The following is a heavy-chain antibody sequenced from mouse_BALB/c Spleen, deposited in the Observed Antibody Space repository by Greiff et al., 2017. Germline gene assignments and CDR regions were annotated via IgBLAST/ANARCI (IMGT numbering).Heavy chain of an antibody. J-gene: IGHJ3*01. V-gene: IGHV5-6-5*01. D-gene: IGHD2-3*01. Sequence: EVKLMESGGGLVKPGGSLKLSCAASGFTFSSYAMSWVRQTPEKRLEWVAAISSGGSTYYPDSVKGRFTISRDNARNILYLQMSSLRAEDTAMYYCARGHDGNYEAWLAYWGQGTLVTVSA. CDR1: GFTFSSYA. CDR2: ISSGGST. CDR3: ARGHDGNYEAWLAY.